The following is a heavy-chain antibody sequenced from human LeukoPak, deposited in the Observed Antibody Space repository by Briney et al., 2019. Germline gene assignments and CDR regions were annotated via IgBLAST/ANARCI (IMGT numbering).Heavy chain of an antibody. Sequence: PGGSLRLSCAASGFTFSSYDMHWVRQATGKGLEWVSAIGTAGDTYYPGSVKGRFTISRENAKNSLYLQMNSLRAGDTAVYYCASGFNARSWYYMGFDYWGQGTLLTVSS. CDR3: ASGFNARSWYYMGFDY. J-gene: IGHJ4*02. D-gene: IGHD6-13*01. CDR1: GFTFSSYD. CDR2: IGTAGDT. V-gene: IGHV3-13*01.